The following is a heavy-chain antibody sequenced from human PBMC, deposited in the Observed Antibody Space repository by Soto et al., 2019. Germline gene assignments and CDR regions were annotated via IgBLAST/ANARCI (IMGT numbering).Heavy chain of an antibody. CDR3: ARGTNGVSNFDY. Sequence: PSETLSLTCTVSGGTISSGDYYWSWIRQPPGKGLEWIGYIYYSGSTYYNPSLKSRVTISVDTSKNQFSLKLSSVTAADTAVYYCARGTNGVSNFDYWGQGTLVTVSS. CDR2: IYYSGST. D-gene: IGHD2-8*01. V-gene: IGHV4-30-4*01. CDR1: GGTISSGDYY. J-gene: IGHJ4*02.